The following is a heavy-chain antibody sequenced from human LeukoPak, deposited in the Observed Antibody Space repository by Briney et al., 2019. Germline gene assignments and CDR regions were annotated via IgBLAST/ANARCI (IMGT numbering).Heavy chain of an antibody. D-gene: IGHD4-17*01. V-gene: IGHV1-18*01. Sequence: ASVKVSCKTSGYTFTTYGITWVRQAPGQGLEWMGWISAYNGNTNYAQKLQGRVTMTTDTSTSTAYMELRSLRSDDTAVYYCARDDSGGLPLRYWGQGTLVTVSS. CDR2: ISAYNGNT. J-gene: IGHJ4*02. CDR3: ARDDSGGLPLRY. CDR1: GYTFTTYG.